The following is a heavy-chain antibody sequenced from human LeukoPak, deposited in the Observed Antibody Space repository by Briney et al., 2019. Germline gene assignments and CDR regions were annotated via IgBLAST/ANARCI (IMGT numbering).Heavy chain of an antibody. D-gene: IGHD1-1*01. J-gene: IGHJ4*02. Sequence: SETLSLTCSVSGFSISGGYYWGWIRQPPGKGLEWLGSIYHSGNTDYNPSLKSRVTISVDTAKNKFSLKLSSVTAADTAVYYCARHPLAGTRPFDYWGQGTLVTVSS. V-gene: IGHV4-38-2*02. CDR2: IYHSGNT. CDR1: GFSISGGYY. CDR3: ARHPLAGTRPFDY.